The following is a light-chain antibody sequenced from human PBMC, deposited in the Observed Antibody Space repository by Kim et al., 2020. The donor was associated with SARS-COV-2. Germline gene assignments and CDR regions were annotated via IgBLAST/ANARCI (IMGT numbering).Light chain of an antibody. J-gene: IGLJ3*02. CDR3: CSYAGDSTRV. Sequence: GQSITISCTGTTSDIGSYVLVSWYQQRPGKAPKLLIYEITKRPSGVSNRFSGSKSGITASLTISGLRAEDEADYYCCSYAGDSTRVFGGGTQLTVL. V-gene: IGLV2-23*02. CDR2: EIT. CDR1: TSDIGSYVL.